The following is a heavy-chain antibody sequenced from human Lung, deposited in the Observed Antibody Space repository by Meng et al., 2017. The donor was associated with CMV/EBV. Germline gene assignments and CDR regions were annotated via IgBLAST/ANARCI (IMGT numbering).Heavy chain of an antibody. CDR2: ISKGGPTI. V-gene: IGHV3-11*01. D-gene: IGHD2-8*01. CDR3: GGTHGRGMDV. Sequence: SCAASGFTVTDHYMHWFRQAPGKGLEWVSYISKGGPTIYYADSVKGRFTISRDNAKNPLYLQMDSLRAEDTAVYYCGGTHGRGMDVWGQRTTVTVSS. J-gene: IGHJ6*02. CDR1: GFTVTDHY.